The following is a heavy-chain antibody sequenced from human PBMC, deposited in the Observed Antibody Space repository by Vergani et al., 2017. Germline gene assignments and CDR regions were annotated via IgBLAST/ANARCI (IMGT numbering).Heavy chain of an antibody. CDR1: GFKFSDHY. Sequence: LAESGGGSVKPGGSLRLSCAASGFKFSDHYMSWIRQAPGKGLEWVSHISPGASTVSYTDSVTGRFTVSRDNDNNSLTLDMTTRRVEDTAVYYCAKNPGISTTRHYYAMDVWGQGTTVTVSS. CDR2: ISPGASTV. D-gene: IGHD1-1*01. CDR3: AKNPGISTTRHYYAMDV. J-gene: IGHJ6*02. V-gene: IGHV3-11*04.